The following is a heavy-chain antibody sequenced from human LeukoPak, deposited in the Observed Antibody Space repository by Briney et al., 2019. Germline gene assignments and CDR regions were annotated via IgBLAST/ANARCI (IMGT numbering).Heavy chain of an antibody. CDR2: IWYDGSNK. J-gene: IGHJ4*02. D-gene: IGHD4-17*01. Sequence: GRSLRLSCAASGFTFSSYGMHWVRQAPGKGLEWVAVIWYDGSNKYYADSVKGRFTISRDNSKNTLYLQMNSLRAEDTAVYYCAKVYGDYPDYYFDYWGQGTLVTVSS. CDR1: GFTFSSYG. V-gene: IGHV3-33*06. CDR3: AKVYGDYPDYYFDY.